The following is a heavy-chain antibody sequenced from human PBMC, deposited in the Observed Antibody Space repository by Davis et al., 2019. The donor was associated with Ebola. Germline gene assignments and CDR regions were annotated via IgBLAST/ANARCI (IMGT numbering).Heavy chain of an antibody. Sequence: PGGSLRLSCAASGFTFTNYAMTWVRQAPGKGLEWVSSISGSGLSTYYAHSVKGRFVISRDSSKNVLYLQMNPLRAEDTAIYYCAKGHIGGGTAPHDGFDVWGLGTLVTVSS. CDR3: AKGHIGGGTAPHDGFDV. CDR2: ISGSGLST. D-gene: IGHD1-26*01. CDR1: GFTFTNYA. V-gene: IGHV3-23*01. J-gene: IGHJ3*01.